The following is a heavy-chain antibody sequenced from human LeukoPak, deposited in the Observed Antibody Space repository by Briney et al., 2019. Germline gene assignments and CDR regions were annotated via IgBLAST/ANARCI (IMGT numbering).Heavy chain of an antibody. CDR1: GGTFSSYA. D-gene: IGHD3-22*01. Sequence: SVTVSCTASGGTFSSYAISWVRQAPGQGLEWMGGIIPIFGTANYAQKFQGRVTITADESTSTAYMELSSLRSEDTAVYYCASQPYDYYDSSGYYVDYWGQGTLVTVSS. J-gene: IGHJ4*02. CDR2: IIPIFGTA. V-gene: IGHV1-69*13. CDR3: ASQPYDYYDSSGYYVDY.